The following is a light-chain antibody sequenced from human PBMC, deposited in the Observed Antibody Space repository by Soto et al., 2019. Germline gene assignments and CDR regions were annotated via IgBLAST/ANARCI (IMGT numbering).Light chain of an antibody. CDR3: SSYAGTNNLL. V-gene: IGLV2-8*01. Sequence: QSALTQPPSASGSPGQSVTISCTGTSSDVGAYNYVSWYQQHPGKVPKLMIYEVSKRPSGVPDRFSGSKSGNTASLTVSGLQAEDEADYYCSSYAGTNNLLFGGGTRVTVL. J-gene: IGLJ2*01. CDR1: SSDVGAYNY. CDR2: EVS.